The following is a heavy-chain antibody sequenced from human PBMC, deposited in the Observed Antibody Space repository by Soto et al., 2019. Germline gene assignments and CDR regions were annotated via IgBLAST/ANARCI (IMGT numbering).Heavy chain of an antibody. Sequence: SQTLSLTCAISGDSVSSNSAAWNWIRQSPSRGLEWLGRTYYRSKWYNDYAVSVKSRITINPDTSKNQFSLQLNSVTPEDTAVYYCARDHKYSGSFTNWSDPWGRGTLVTVSS. CDR1: GDSVSSNSAA. D-gene: IGHD6-6*01. CDR2: TYYRSKWYN. J-gene: IGHJ5*02. CDR3: ARDHKYSGSFTNWSDP. V-gene: IGHV6-1*01.